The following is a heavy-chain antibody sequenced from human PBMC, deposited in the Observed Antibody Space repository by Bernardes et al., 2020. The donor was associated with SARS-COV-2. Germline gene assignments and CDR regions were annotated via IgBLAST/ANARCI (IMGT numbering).Heavy chain of an antibody. CDR1: GYTFTSYA. Sequence: ASEKVSCKASGYTFTSYAMHWVRQAPGQRLEWMGWINAGNGNTKYSQKFQGRVTITRDTSASTAYMELSSLRSEDTAVYYCAGPGIVGATTYYYYYGMDVWGQGTLVTVSS. J-gene: IGHJ6*02. CDR3: AGPGIVGATTYYYYYGMDV. CDR2: INAGNGNT. D-gene: IGHD1-26*01. V-gene: IGHV1-3*01.